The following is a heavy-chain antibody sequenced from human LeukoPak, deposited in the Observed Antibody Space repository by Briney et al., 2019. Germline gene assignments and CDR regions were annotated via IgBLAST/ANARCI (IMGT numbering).Heavy chain of an antibody. Sequence: GASVKVSCKASGYTFTSYGISWVRQAPGQGLEWMGWISAYNGNTNYAQKLQGRVTMTTDTSTSTAYMELRSLRSDDTAVYYCARHCSSTSCYGGMNWFDPWGQGTLVTVSS. CDR3: ARHCSSTSCYGGMNWFDP. D-gene: IGHD2-2*01. CDR1: GYTFTSYG. CDR2: ISAYNGNT. V-gene: IGHV1-18*01. J-gene: IGHJ5*02.